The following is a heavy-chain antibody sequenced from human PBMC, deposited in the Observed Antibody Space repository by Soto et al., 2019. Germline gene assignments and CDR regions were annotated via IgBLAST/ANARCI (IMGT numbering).Heavy chain of an antibody. D-gene: IGHD2-2*01. V-gene: IGHV1-69*01. Sequence: QVQLVQSGAEVKKPGSSVKVSCKASGGTFSSYAISWVRQAPERGLEWMGGIIPISDTTNYAQKFQGRVTITADESTSTAYMELSSLRSEDTAVYYCARSQGSSTSLEIYYYYYYGMDVWGQGTTVTVSS. CDR1: GGTFSSYA. CDR3: ARSQGSSTSLEIYYYYYYGMDV. CDR2: IIPISDTT. J-gene: IGHJ6*02.